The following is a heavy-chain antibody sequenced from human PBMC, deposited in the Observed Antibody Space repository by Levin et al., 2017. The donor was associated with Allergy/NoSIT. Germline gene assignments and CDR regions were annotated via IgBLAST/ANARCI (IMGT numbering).Heavy chain of an antibody. CDR2: ISYSEST. J-gene: IGHJ5*02. CDR1: GGSISTYY. D-gene: IGHD3-3*01. V-gene: IGHV4-59*01. Sequence: SETLSLTCTVSGGSISTYYWSWIRQPPGKGLEWIGYISYSESTNYNPSLKSRVTMSVDTSKNQLFLRLSSVTAADTAVYYCARPMDYDGNWFDPWGQGTLVTVSS. CDR3: ARPMDYDGNWFDP.